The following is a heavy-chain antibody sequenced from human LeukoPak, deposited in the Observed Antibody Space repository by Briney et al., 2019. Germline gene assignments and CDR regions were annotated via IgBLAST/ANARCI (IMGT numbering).Heavy chain of an antibody. J-gene: IGHJ4*02. CDR1: GGSISSYY. D-gene: IGHD5-18*01. V-gene: IGHV4-4*07. CDR3: ARVGRGYSYGPYFDY. Sequence: SETLSLTCTVSGGSISSYYWSWIRQPAGKGLEWIGRIYTSGSTNYNPSLKSRVTMSVDTSKNQFSLKLSSVTAADTAVYYCARVGRGYSYGPYFDYWGQGTLVTVSS. CDR2: IYTSGST.